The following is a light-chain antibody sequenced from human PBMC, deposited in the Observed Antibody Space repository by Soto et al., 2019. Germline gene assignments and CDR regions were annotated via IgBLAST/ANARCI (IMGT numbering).Light chain of an antibody. CDR3: QQYGSSPPH. J-gene: IGKJ5*01. CDR1: LSVSSSY. Sequence: EIVLTQSPGTLSLSPGERATLSCRASLSVSSSYLAWYQQKPGQAPRHLIHGASSRATGITGRCSGSGCGTALPLCISRLGLELFAESLCQQYGSSPPHVGQATRLEIK. V-gene: IGKV3-20*01. CDR2: GAS.